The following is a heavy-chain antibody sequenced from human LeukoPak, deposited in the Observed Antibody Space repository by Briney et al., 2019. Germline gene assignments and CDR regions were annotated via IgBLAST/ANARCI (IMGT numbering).Heavy chain of an antibody. Sequence: SETLSLTCTVSGDSVSNGNYYRSWLRQPPGKALEWIGYIYYTGKTYYNPSLEGRVTILVDTSRNHFSVKLSSVTAADTAVYYCARSKNYYVAGHYGSREPLVTVPS. CDR1: GDSVSNGNYY. V-gene: IGHV4-61*03. CDR2: IYYTGKT. D-gene: IGHD3-10*01. J-gene: IGHJ4*02. CDR3: ARSKNYYVAGHY.